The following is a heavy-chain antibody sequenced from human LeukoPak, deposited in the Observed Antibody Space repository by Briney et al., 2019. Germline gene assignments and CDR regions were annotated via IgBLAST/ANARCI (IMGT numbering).Heavy chain of an antibody. V-gene: IGHV4-61*02. Sequence: PSQTLSLTCTVSGDSISSGSYNWSSIRQPAGKGLEWIGRIYTSGSTNYNPSLKSRVTISVDTSKNQFSLKLSSVTAADTAVYYCARGPVAGNFDYWGQGTLVTVSS. CDR3: ARGPVAGNFDY. D-gene: IGHD6-19*01. CDR1: GDSISSGSYN. J-gene: IGHJ4*02. CDR2: IYTSGST.